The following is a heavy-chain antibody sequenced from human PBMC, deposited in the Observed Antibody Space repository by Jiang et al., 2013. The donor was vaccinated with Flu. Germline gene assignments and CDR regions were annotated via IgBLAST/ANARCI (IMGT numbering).Heavy chain of an antibody. J-gene: IGHJ4*02. CDR3: ARMTLSGNYPRTSHYFDF. V-gene: IGHV3-23*01. D-gene: IGHD1-26*01. CDR1: GFTFSDFA. CDR2: ISSSGKKI. Sequence: VQLLESGGGLVERGGSLRLSCEASGFTFSDFAMSWVRQAPGKGLEWVSIISSSGKKISYADSVKGRFTISRDNSRNTFYLQLSSVRAEDTGMYYCARMTLSGNYPRTSHYFDFWGLGTLFTVSS.